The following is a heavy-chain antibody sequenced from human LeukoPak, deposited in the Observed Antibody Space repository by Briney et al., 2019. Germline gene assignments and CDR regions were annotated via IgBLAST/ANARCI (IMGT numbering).Heavy chain of an antibody. J-gene: IGHJ5*02. CDR1: GGSISSGSYY. CDR3: ARLPTIFGVVNWFDP. V-gene: IGHV4-39*01. D-gene: IGHD3-3*01. Sequence: SQTLSLTCTVSGGSISSGSYYWGWIRQPPGKGLEWIGSIYYSGSTYYNPSPKSRVTISVDTSKNQFSLKLSSVTAADTAVYYCARLPTIFGVVNWFDPWGQGTLVTVSS. CDR2: IYYSGST.